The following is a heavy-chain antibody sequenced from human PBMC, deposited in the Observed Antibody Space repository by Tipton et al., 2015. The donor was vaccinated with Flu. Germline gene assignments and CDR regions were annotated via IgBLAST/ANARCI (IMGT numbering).Heavy chain of an antibody. Sequence: TLSLTCTVSGGSISSYYWSWIRQPPGKGLEWIGYIYYSGSTNYNPSLKSRVTISLDTSKNQFSLRLGSVTAADTAVYYCASLLWFGEGGMDVWGQGTTVTVSS. J-gene: IGHJ6*02. CDR3: ASLLWFGEGGMDV. D-gene: IGHD3-10*01. CDR1: GGSISSYY. CDR2: IYYSGST. V-gene: IGHV4-59*08.